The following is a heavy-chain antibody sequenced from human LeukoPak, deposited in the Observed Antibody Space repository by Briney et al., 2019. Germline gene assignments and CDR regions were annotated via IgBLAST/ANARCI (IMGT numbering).Heavy chain of an antibody. CDR3: AKDRGGSGSYYNPLFDY. CDR1: GFTFSSYA. D-gene: IGHD3-10*01. Sequence: PGGSLRLSCAASGFTFSSYAMSWVRQAPGKGLEWVSAISGSGGSTYYADSVKGRFTISRDNSKNTLYLQMNSLRAEDTAVYYCAKDRGGSGSYYNPLFDYWGQGTLVTVSS. V-gene: IGHV3-23*01. CDR2: ISGSGGST. J-gene: IGHJ4*02.